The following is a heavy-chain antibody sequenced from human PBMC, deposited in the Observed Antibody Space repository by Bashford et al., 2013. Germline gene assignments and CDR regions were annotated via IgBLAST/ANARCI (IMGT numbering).Heavy chain of an antibody. Sequence: SSETLSLTCAVYGGSFSGYYWSWIRQPPGKGLEWIGEINHSGSTNYNPSLESRVTISMDTSKNQFSLQLSSVTAADTAMYYCTTHAESGXRAYWSQGALVTVSS. D-gene: IGHD3-10*01. CDR3: TTHAESGXRAY. CDR1: GGSFSGYY. J-gene: IGHJ4*02. CDR2: INHSGST. V-gene: IGHV4-34*01.